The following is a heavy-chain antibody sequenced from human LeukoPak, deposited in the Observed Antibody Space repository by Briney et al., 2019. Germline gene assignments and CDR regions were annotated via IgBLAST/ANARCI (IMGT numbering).Heavy chain of an antibody. J-gene: IGHJ6*03. V-gene: IGHV1-18*01. CDR3: ADVAKGRYFFYYMDV. Sequence: ASVQFSCKASGHTANTYGFSWVRQAPGQGLEWIGWIFSYNGQTKYADKFQGRVTMTTDTSKTIAYMELRSLRSDDTAVYFCADVAKGRYFFYYMDVWGKGTTVTVS. CDR2: IFSYNGQT. D-gene: IGHD5-12*01. CDR1: GHTANTYG.